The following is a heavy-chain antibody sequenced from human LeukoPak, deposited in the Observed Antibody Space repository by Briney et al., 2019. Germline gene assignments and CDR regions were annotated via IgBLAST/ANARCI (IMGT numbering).Heavy chain of an antibody. CDR3: AKGVTAAVEAFDI. D-gene: IGHD6-25*01. V-gene: IGHV3-23*01. CDR1: GFTFSSYA. CDR2: ISGSDSRT. Sequence: GGSLRLSCAASGFTFSSYAMSWVRQAPGKGLEWVSAISGSDSRTYYADSVKGRFTISRDNSKNTLYLQMNSLRAEDTAVYYCAKGVTAAVEAFDIWGQGTMVTVSS. J-gene: IGHJ3*02.